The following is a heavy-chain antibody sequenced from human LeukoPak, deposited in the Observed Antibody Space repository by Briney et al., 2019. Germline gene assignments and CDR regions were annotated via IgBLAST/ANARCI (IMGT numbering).Heavy chain of an antibody. J-gene: IGHJ6*03. Sequence: PSETLSLTCTVSGDSIRSSSYYWGRIRQPPGKGLEWIASMSFSGITHYNPSLKSRVTISVDTSKNQFSLKLSSVTAADTAVYYCARGGGTHWSVGGWVYYYYMDVWGKGTTVTVSS. CDR2: MSFSGIT. CDR3: ARGGGTHWSVGGWVYYYYMDV. V-gene: IGHV4-39*07. CDR1: GDSIRSSSYY. D-gene: IGHD3-3*01.